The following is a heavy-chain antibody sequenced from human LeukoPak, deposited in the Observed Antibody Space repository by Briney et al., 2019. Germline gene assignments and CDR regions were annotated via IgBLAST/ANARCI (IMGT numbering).Heavy chain of an antibody. V-gene: IGHV4-61*02. D-gene: IGHD3-3*01. Sequence: SQTLSLTCTVSGGSISSGSYYWSWIRQPAGKGLEWIGRIYTSGSTNYNPSLKSRFTISVDTSKNQFSLKPSSVTAADTAVYYCARDFLTGTVFGVVHNWFDPWGQGTLVTVSS. CDR2: IYTSGST. CDR1: GGSISSGSYY. J-gene: IGHJ5*02. CDR3: ARDFLTGTVFGVVHNWFDP.